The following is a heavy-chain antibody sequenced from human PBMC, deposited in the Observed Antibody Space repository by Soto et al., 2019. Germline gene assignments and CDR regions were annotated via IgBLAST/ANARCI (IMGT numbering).Heavy chain of an antibody. D-gene: IGHD2-2*01. CDR3: AGEAYCSSTSCYVNWFDH. CDR1: GYTFTSYG. V-gene: IGHV1-18*01. Sequence: QVQLVQSGAEVKKPGASVKVSCKASGYTFTSYGISWVRQAPGQGLEWMGWISAYNGNTNYAQKLQGRVTMTTDTTTSTAYMELRSLRSDDTAVYSCAGEAYCSSTSCYVNWFDHWGQGTLVTVSS. CDR2: ISAYNGNT. J-gene: IGHJ5*02.